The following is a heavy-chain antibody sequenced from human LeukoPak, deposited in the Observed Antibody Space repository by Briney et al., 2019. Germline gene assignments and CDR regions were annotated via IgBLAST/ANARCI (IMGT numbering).Heavy chain of an antibody. D-gene: IGHD3-22*01. Sequence: SVKVSCKASGGTFSSYAISWVRQAPGQGLEWMGRIIPIFGTANYAQKFQGRVTITTDESTSTAYMELSSLRSEDTAVYYCAIPPLGAKTYYYDSSGSYLLGYWGQGTLVTVSS. CDR2: IIPIFGTA. CDR3: AIPPLGAKTYYYDSSGSYLLGY. J-gene: IGHJ4*02. CDR1: GGTFSSYA. V-gene: IGHV1-69*05.